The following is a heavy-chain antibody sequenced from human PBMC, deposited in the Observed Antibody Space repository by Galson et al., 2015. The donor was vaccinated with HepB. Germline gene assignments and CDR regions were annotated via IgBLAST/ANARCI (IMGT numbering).Heavy chain of an antibody. CDR1: GYTFTSYY. CDR2: INPSGGST. CDR3: ARDHGRSYCSSTGCLSGWFDP. V-gene: IGHV1-46*01. J-gene: IGHJ5*02. D-gene: IGHD2-2*01. Sequence: SVKVSCKASGYTFTSYYMHWVRQAPGQGLEWMGIINPSGGSTSYAQKFQGRVTMTRDTSTSTVYMELSSLRSEDTAVYYCARDHGRSYCSSTGCLSGWFDPWGQGTLVTVSS.